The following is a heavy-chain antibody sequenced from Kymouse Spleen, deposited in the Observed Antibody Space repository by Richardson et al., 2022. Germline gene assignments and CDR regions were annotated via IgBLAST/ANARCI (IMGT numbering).Heavy chain of an antibody. D-gene: IGHD6-6*01. J-gene: IGHJ6*02. CDR3: ARDGGDSSSPLYYYYYGMDV. Sequence: QVQLVQSGAEVKKPGASVKVSCKASGYTFTGYYMHWVRQAPGQGLEWMGWINPNSGGTNYAQKFQGWVTMTRDTSISTAYMELSRLRSDDTAVYYCARDGGDSSSPLYYYYYGMDVWGQGTTVTVSS. CDR2: INPNSGGT. CDR1: GYTFTGYY. V-gene: IGHV1-2*04.